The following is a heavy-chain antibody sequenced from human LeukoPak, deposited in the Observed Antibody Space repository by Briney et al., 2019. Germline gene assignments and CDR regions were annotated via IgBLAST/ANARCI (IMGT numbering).Heavy chain of an antibody. V-gene: IGHV1-8*03. CDR2: MNPNSGNT. CDR3: ARGLPRYGDYSPRRYYFDY. Sequence: ASVKVSCKASGYTFTSYDINWVRQATGRGLEWMGWMNPNSGNTGYAQKFQGRVTITRNTSISTAYMELSSLRSEDTAVYYCARGLPRYGDYSPRRYYFDYWGQGTLVTVSS. D-gene: IGHD4-17*01. CDR1: GYTFTSYD. J-gene: IGHJ4*02.